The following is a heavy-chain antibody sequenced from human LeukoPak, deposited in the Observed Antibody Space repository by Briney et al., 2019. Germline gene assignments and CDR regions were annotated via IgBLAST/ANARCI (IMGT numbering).Heavy chain of an antibody. CDR3: ARDRGYCSGGSCHRYYMDV. D-gene: IGHD2-15*01. CDR2: INPNSGGT. Sequence: VASVKVSCKASGGTFSRYSISWARQAPGQGLEWMGWINPNSGGTNYAQRFQGRVTMTRDTSISTAYMELSRLRSDDTAVYYCARDRGYCSGGSCHRYYMDVWGKGTTVTVSS. CDR1: GGTFSRYS. V-gene: IGHV1-2*02. J-gene: IGHJ6*03.